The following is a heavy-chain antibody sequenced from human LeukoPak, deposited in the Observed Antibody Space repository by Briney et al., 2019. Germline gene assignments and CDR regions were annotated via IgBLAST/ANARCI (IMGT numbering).Heavy chain of an antibody. Sequence: PSETLSLTCTVSGGSISSYYWSWIRQPQGKGLEWMGYIHYSGGITYYNPSLKSRVTISVDTSKNQFSLRLRSVTAADTAVYYCARDSYSSTWLPYFAYWGQGILVSVSS. CDR1: GGSISSYY. D-gene: IGHD6-13*01. CDR3: ARDSYSSTWLPYFAY. V-gene: IGHV4-59*12. J-gene: IGHJ4*02. CDR2: IHYSGGIT.